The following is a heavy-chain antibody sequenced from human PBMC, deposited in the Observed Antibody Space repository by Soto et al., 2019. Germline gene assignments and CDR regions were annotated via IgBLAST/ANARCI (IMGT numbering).Heavy chain of an antibody. CDR2: IYYSGST. CDR1: GGSISSYY. V-gene: IGHV4-59*01. Sequence: SETLSLTCTVSGGSISSYYWSWIRQPPGKGLEWIGYIYYSGSTNYNPSLKSRVTISVDTSKNQFSLKLSSVTAADTAVYYCASSRGVATPYQLPEYYFDYWGQGTLVTVSS. CDR3: ASSRGVATPYQLPEYYFDY. D-gene: IGHD2-2*01. J-gene: IGHJ4*02.